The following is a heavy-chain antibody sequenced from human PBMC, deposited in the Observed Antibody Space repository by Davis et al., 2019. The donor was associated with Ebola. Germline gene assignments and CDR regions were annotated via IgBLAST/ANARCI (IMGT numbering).Heavy chain of an antibody. D-gene: IGHD2-8*02. CDR3: ARFPYCTGGVCYTDDY. V-gene: IGHV1-46*01. CDR2: INPSGGST. CDR1: GYSFTSYY. Sequence: ASVKVSCKASGYSFTSYYMHWVRQAPGQGLEWMGIINPSGGSTSYAQKFQGRVTMTRDTSTSPVYMKLSSLRSEDTAVYYCARFPYCTGGVCYTDDYWGQGTLVTVSS. J-gene: IGHJ4*02.